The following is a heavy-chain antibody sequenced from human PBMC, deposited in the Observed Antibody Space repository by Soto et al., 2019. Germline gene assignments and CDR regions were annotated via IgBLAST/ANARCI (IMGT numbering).Heavy chain of an antibody. CDR3: ARRSGSYFYFDY. V-gene: IGHV5-51*01. J-gene: IGHJ4*02. Sequence: GESLKISCKGSGYSFTSYWIGWVRQMPGKGLEWMGIIYPGDSDTRYSPSFQGHVTISAEKTISTAYLLWSSLKASDTAMYYCARRSGSYFYFDYWGQGTLVTVSS. CDR1: GYSFTSYW. CDR2: IYPGDSDT. D-gene: IGHD1-26*01.